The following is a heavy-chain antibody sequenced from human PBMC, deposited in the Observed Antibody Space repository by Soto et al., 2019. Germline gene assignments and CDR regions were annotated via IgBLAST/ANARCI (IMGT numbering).Heavy chain of an antibody. D-gene: IGHD6-6*01. CDR1: GGSISSYY. J-gene: IGHJ4*02. Sequence: SETLCLTCTVSGGSISSYYWSWIRQPPGKGLEWIGYIYYSGSTNYNPSLKSRVTISVDASKNQFSLKLSSVTAADTAVYYCARHSIPARPYYFDYWRQRTLVTVSS. V-gene: IGHV4-59*08. CDR3: ARHSIPARPYYFDY. CDR2: IYYSGST.